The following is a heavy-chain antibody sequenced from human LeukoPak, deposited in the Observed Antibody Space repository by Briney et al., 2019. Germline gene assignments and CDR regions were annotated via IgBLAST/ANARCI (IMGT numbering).Heavy chain of an antibody. Sequence: PGGSLRLSCAASGLTFNTYSMNWVRQAPGKGLEWVASISSSSSYYYYADSVKGRFTISRDNAKNSLYLQMNSLRAEDTAVYYCASDSVVVVAARKFGSWGQGTLVTVSS. J-gene: IGHJ4*02. CDR1: GLTFNTYS. D-gene: IGHD2-15*01. CDR2: ISSSSSYY. CDR3: ASDSVVVVAARKFGS. V-gene: IGHV3-21*01.